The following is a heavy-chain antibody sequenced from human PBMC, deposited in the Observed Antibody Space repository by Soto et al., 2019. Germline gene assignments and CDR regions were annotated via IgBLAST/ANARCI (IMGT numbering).Heavy chain of an antibody. Sequence: PGGSLRLSCAASGFTFSNFAMSWVRQAPGKGLEWVSSITSSSDRTYYAASVKGRFTISRDNSKNTVFLQLNSLRDEDTALYYCAEGGFYDGFDYWGQGTLVTVSS. CDR2: ITSSSDRT. CDR3: AEGGFYDGFDY. CDR1: GFTFSNFA. J-gene: IGHJ4*02. D-gene: IGHD3-22*01. V-gene: IGHV3-23*01.